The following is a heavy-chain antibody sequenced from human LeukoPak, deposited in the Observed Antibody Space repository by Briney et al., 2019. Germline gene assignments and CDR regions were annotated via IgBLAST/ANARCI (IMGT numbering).Heavy chain of an antibody. CDR3: AKPHFDY. CDR2: IRLDGSNK. CDR1: GFTFSSYG. J-gene: IGHJ4*02. Sequence: GGSLRLSCAASGFTFSSYGMHWVRQAPGKGLEWVAFIRLDGSNKYYADSVKGRFTISRDNSKNTLYLQMNSLRGDDTAVYYCAKPHFDYWGQGTLVTVSS. V-gene: IGHV3-30*02.